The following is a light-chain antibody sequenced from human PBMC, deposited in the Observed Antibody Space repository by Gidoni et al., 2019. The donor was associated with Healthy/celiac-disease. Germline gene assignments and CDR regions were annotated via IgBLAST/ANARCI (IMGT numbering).Light chain of an antibody. J-gene: IGKJ5*01. V-gene: IGKV3-11*01. CDR1: QSVSSY. Sequence: EIELRQSQATLSVSPGERATLSCRASQSVSSYFAWYQQKPGQAPRLLIYDASTRATGIPARFSGSGSGTEFTLTISSLESEDFAVYYCQQRSNWPPMTFGQGTRLEIK. CDR3: QQRSNWPPMT. CDR2: DAS.